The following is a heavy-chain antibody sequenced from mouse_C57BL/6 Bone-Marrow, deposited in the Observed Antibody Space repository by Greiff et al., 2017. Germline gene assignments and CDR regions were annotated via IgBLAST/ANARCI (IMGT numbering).Heavy chain of an antibody. V-gene: IGHV5-6*01. CDR3: ARQGGYWYFDV. J-gene: IGHJ1*03. CDR2: ISSGGSYT. Sequence: DVQLQESGGDLVKPGGSLKLSCAASGFTFSSYGMSWVRQTPDKMLEWVATISSGGSYTYYPDSVKGRFTISRDNAKNTLYLQMSSLKSEDTAMYYCARQGGYWYFDVWGTGTTVTVSS. CDR1: GFTFSSYG.